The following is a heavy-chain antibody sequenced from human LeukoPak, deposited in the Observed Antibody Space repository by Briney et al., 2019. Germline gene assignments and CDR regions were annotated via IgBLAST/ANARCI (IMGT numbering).Heavy chain of an antibody. J-gene: IGHJ4*02. CDR2: ISYSGNT. V-gene: IGHV4-59*01. CDR1: GGSISSYF. CDR3: ASLYSGYDSLDFDY. Sequence: PSETLSLTCTVSGGSISSYFWSWIRQPPGKGLEWIGQISYSGNTNYDPSLKSRVTISVGTSKNQFSLKLTSVTAADTAVYYCASLYSGYDSLDFDYWGQGTLVTVSS. D-gene: IGHD5-12*01.